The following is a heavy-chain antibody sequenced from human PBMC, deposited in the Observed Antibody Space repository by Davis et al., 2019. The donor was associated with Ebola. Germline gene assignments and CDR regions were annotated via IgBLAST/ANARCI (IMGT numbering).Heavy chain of an antibody. Sequence: AASVKVSCKASGYTFTGYYMHWVRQAPGQGLEWMGRINPNSGGTKYAQKLQGRVTMTTDTSTSTAYMELRSLRSDDTAVYYCAREDYGDPSFDYWGQGTLVTVSS. D-gene: IGHD4-17*01. CDR3: AREDYGDPSFDY. CDR2: INPNSGGT. V-gene: IGHV1-2*06. CDR1: GYTFTGYY. J-gene: IGHJ4*02.